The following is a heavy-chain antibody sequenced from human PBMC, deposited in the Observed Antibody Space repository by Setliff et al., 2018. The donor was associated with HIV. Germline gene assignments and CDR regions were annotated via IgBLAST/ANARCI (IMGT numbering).Heavy chain of an antibody. Sequence: PGGSLRLSCAASGFTLSSYTMHWVRQAPGKGLEWVAHITGAGSGIDYADSVKGRFTISRDNAKNSLFLQMNNLTVDDTGLYFCARDLWGTYNGY. CDR2: ITGAGSGI. J-gene: IGHJ2*01. CDR3: ARDLWGTYNGY. D-gene: IGHD1-20*01. CDR1: GFTLSSYT. V-gene: IGHV3-48*04.